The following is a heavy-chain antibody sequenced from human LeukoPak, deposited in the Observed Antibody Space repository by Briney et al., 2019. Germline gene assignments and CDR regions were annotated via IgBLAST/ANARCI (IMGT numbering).Heavy chain of an antibody. Sequence: MPSETPSLTCTVSGGSISSYYWSWIRQPPGKGLEWIGYIYYSGSTNYNPSLKSRVTISVDTSKNQFSLKLSSVTAADTAVYYCAREDSGTTYGDVWGKGTTVTVSS. CDR1: GGSISSYY. CDR2: IYYSGST. CDR3: AREDSGTTYGDV. J-gene: IGHJ6*04. D-gene: IGHD1-26*01. V-gene: IGHV4-59*01.